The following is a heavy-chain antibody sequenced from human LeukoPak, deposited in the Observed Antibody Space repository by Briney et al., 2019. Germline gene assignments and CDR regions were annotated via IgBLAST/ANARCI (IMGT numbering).Heavy chain of an antibody. J-gene: IGHJ5*02. CDR1: GGSFSGYY. CDR2: INHSGST. D-gene: IGHD2-15*01. V-gene: IGHV4-34*01. Sequence: PSETLSLTCAVYGGSFSGYYWSWIRQPPGKGLEWIGEINHSGSTNYNPSLKSRVTISVDTSKNQFSLKLSSVTAADTAVYYCARALSDIVVVVAATGWFDPWGQGTLVTVSS. CDR3: ARALSDIVVVVAATGWFDP.